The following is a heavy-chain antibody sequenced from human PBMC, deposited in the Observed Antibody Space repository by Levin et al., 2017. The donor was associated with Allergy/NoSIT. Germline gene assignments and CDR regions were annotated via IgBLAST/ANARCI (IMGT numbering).Heavy chain of an antibody. V-gene: IGHV3-30-3*01. D-gene: IGHD1-1*01. Sequence: LSLTCAASGFPFSSCAMHWVRQAPGKGLEWVALISSDGSNTYYTDSVKGRFTVSRDNSDNTLYLQMNSLRPEDTAVYYCARDGPRDRTDYYYYGMDVWGQGTTVTVSS. J-gene: IGHJ6*02. CDR2: ISSDGSNT. CDR3: ARDGPRDRTDYYYYGMDV. CDR1: GFPFSSCA.